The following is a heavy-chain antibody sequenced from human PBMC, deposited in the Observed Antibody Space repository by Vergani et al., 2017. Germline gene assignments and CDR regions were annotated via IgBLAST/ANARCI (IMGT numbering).Heavy chain of an antibody. CDR3: ARYAPPECGGDCYPAFDL. D-gene: IGHD2-21*01. CDR1: GGTFSSYA. CDR2: IIPIFGTA. J-gene: IGHJ2*01. V-gene: IGHV1-69*12. Sequence: QVQLVQSGAEVKKPGSSVKVSCKASGGTFSSYAISWVRQAPGQGLEWMGGIIPIFGTANYAQKFQGRATITADESTSTAYMELSSLRSEDTAVYYCARYAPPECGGDCYPAFDLWGRGTLVTVSS.